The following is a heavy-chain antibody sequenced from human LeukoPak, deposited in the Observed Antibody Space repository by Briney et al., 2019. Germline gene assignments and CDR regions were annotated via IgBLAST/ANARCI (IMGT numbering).Heavy chain of an antibody. CDR1: GGSISSGGYH. Sequence: SQTLSLTCTGSGGSISSGGYHWNWIRLHPEKGLEWIGYIYYTGSPYYNPSLKSRVTISVDTSKNQFSLKLTSVAAADTAVYYCARGVLVAGAFDIWGQGTMVIVSS. D-gene: IGHD3-3*01. V-gene: IGHV4-31*03. J-gene: IGHJ3*02. CDR3: ARGVLVAGAFDI. CDR2: IYYTGSP.